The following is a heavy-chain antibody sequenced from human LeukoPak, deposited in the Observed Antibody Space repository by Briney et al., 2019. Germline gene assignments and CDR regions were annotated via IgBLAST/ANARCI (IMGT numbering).Heavy chain of an antibody. D-gene: IGHD3-3*01. J-gene: IGHJ4*02. V-gene: IGHV3-21*01. CDR3: AKDGSDFWSGSSLPVDY. CDR2: ISSSSSYI. CDR1: GGSFSGYY. Sequence: PSETLSLTCAVYGGSFSGYYWSWIRQAPGKGLEWVSSISSSSSYIYYADSVKGRFTISRDNSKNTLYLQMNSLRAEDTAVYYCAKDGSDFWSGSSLPVDYWGQGTLVTVSS.